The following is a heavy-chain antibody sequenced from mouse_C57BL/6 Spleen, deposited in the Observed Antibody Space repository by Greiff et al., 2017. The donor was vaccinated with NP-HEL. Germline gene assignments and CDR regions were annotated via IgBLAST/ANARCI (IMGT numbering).Heavy chain of an antibody. CDR1: GYTFTSYT. CDR2: INPSSGYT. D-gene: IGHD1-1*01. J-gene: IGHJ2*01. V-gene: IGHV1-4*01. CDR3: ARVGVVSHYFDY. Sequence: QVQLKESGAELARPGASVKMSCKASGYTFTSYTMHWVKQRPGQGLEWIGYINPSSGYTKYNQKFKDKATLTADKSSSTAYMQLSSLTSEDSAVYYCARVGVVSHYFDYWGQGTTLTVSS.